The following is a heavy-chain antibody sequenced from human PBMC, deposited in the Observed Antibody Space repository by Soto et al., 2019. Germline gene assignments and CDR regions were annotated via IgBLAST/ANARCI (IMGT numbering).Heavy chain of an antibody. CDR1: GFTFSNAW. Sequence: GGSLRLSCAASGFTFSNAWMNWVRQAPGKGLEWVGRIKSKTDGGTTDYAAPVKGRFTISRDDSKNTLYLQMNSLKTEDTAVYYCTTVLSVDTAMVSDDYWGQGTLVTVSS. J-gene: IGHJ4*02. CDR3: TTVLSVDTAMVSDDY. D-gene: IGHD5-18*01. V-gene: IGHV3-15*07. CDR2: IKSKTDGGTT.